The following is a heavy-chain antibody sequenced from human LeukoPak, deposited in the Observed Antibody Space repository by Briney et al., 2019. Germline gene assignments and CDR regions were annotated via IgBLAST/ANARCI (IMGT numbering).Heavy chain of an antibody. D-gene: IGHD3-22*01. V-gene: IGHV3-21*01. J-gene: IGHJ4*02. CDR2: ISSSSSYI. Sequence: PGGSLRLSCAASGFTFSSYSMSWVRQAPGKGLEWVSSISSSSSYIYYADSVKGRFTISRDNAKNSLYLQMNSLRAEDTAVYYCTRSSYGSSSDDCWGQGTLVTVSS. CDR3: TRSSYGSSSDDC. CDR1: GFTFSSYS.